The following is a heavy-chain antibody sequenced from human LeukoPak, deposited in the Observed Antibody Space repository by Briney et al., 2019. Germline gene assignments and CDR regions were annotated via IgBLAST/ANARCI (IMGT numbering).Heavy chain of an antibody. CDR1: GFTFSSYW. CDR2: IKQDGSEK. Sequence: QAGGSLRLSCAASGFTFSSYWMSWVRQAPGKGLEWVANIKQDGSEKYYVDSVKGRFTTSRDNAKNSLYLQMNSLRAEDTAVYYCARVGAIFGVVIGGFDYWGQGTLVTVSS. J-gene: IGHJ4*02. CDR3: ARVGAIFGVVIGGFDY. D-gene: IGHD3-3*01. V-gene: IGHV3-7*01.